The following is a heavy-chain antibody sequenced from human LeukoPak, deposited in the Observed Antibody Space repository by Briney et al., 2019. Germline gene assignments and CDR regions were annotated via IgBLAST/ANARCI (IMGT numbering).Heavy chain of an antibody. CDR2: IIPILGIA. V-gene: IGHV1-69*04. CDR1: GGTFSSYT. Sequence: GASVTVSCKASGGTFSSYTISWVRQAPGQGLEWMGRIIPILGIANYAQKFQGRVTITADKSTSTAYMELGSLRSEDTAVYYCARDRDGSSWSRYGMDVWGQGTTVTVSS. D-gene: IGHD6-13*01. CDR3: ARDRDGSSWSRYGMDV. J-gene: IGHJ6*02.